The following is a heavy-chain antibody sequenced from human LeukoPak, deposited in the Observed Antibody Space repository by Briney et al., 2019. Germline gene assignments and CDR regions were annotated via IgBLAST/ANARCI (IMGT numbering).Heavy chain of an antibody. CDR2: INHRGST. Sequence: SETLSLTCAVYGGSFSGYYWSWIRQPPGKGLEWIGEINHRGSTNYNPSLKSRVTISVDTSKNQFSLKLSPVTAADTAVYYCARGDYDILTGYPRPFDYWGQGTLVTVSS. CDR1: GGSFSGYY. CDR3: ARGDYDILTGYPRPFDY. J-gene: IGHJ4*02. V-gene: IGHV4-34*01. D-gene: IGHD3-9*01.